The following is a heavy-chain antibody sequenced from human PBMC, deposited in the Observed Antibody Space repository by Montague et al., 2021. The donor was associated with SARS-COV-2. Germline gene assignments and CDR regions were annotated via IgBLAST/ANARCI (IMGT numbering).Heavy chain of an antibody. D-gene: IGHD6-19*01. CDR1: GFTFTTYV. J-gene: IGHJ4*02. Sequence: SLRLSCAALGFTFTTYVYHWVRQAPGGGLEWVALFPSDGGHTQYADSVRGRFTIYRDTSISTLYLQMDSLRPDDTAVYFCAREIGTSGWAGFFDFRGQGTLVTVSP. V-gene: IGHV3-30-3*01. CDR2: FPSDGGHT. CDR3: AREIGTSGWAGFFDF.